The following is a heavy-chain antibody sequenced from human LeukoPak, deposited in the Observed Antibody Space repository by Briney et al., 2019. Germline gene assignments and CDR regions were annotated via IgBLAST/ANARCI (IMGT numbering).Heavy chain of an antibody. V-gene: IGHV3-23*01. Sequence: GSLRLSCAASGFSFSGYAMSWVRQAPGQGLEWVSAISGSAARAHYAESVRGRFTISRDNSQNTLHLQMNSLRAEDTAVYYCAKEVVLGETNYFYYGMDVWGQGTTVTVSS. D-gene: IGHD1-26*01. CDR2: ISGSAARA. CDR3: AKEVVLGETNYFYYGMDV. CDR1: GFSFSGYA. J-gene: IGHJ6*02.